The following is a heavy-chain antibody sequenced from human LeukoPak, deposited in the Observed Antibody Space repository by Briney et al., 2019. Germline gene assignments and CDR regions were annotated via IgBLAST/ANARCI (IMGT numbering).Heavy chain of an antibody. Sequence: GGSLRLSCAASGFTFSSYGMHWVRQAPGKGLEWVGRIKSKTDGGTTDYAAPVKGRFTISRDDSKNTLYLQMNSLKTEDTAVYYCTTGDYGDYPGAFDIWGQGTMVTVSS. J-gene: IGHJ3*02. CDR1: GFTFSSYG. V-gene: IGHV3-15*01. CDR3: TTGDYGDYPGAFDI. CDR2: IKSKTDGGTT. D-gene: IGHD4-17*01.